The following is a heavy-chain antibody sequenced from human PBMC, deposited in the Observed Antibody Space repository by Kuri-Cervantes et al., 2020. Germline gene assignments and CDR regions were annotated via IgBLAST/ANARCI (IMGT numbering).Heavy chain of an antibody. CDR1: GFTFSSYW. Sequence: GESLKISCAASGFTFSSYWMHWVRQAPGKGLVWVSRINSDGSSTSYADSVKGRFTISRDNAKNTLYLQMNSLRDEDTAVYYCARGIVSGSYGEFDPWGQGTLVTVSS. CDR3: ARGIVSGSYGEFDP. J-gene: IGHJ5*02. V-gene: IGHV3-74*01. D-gene: IGHD1-26*01. CDR2: INSDGSST.